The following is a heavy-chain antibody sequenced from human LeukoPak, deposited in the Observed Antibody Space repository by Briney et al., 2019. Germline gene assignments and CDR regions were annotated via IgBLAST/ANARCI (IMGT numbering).Heavy chain of an antibody. J-gene: IGHJ4*02. CDR2: MNPNSGNT. CDR1: GYTFTSYD. D-gene: IGHD3-3*01. V-gene: IGHV1-8*01. Sequence: ASVKVSCKASGYTFTSYDINWVRQATGQGLEWMGWMNPNSGNTGYAQKFQGRVTMTRNTSISTAYMELSRLRSDDTAVYYCARALTIFGVVINYWGQGTLVTVSS. CDR3: ARALTIFGVVINY.